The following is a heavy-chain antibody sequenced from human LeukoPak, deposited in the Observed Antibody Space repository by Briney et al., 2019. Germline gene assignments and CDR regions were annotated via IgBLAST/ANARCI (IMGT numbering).Heavy chain of an antibody. CDR1: GFTFSSYG. CDR3: AKDLIYDDYVGGAFDI. V-gene: IGHV3-30*02. CDR2: IRYDGSNK. J-gene: IGHJ3*02. Sequence: GGSLRLSCAASGFTFSSYGMHWVRQAPGKGLEWVAFIRYDGSNKYYADSVKGRFTISRDNSKNTLYLQMNSLRAEDTAVYYCAKDLIYDDYVGGAFDIWGQGTMVTVSS. D-gene: IGHD4-17*01.